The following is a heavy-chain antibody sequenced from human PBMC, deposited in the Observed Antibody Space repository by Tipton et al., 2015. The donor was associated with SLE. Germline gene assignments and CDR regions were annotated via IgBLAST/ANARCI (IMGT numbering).Heavy chain of an antibody. CDR3: TGVGSGPGTDY. CDR2: INHSGST. J-gene: IGHJ4*02. V-gene: IGHV4-34*01. CDR1: GGSLTNYY. Sequence: TLSLTCTVSGGSLTNYYWSWIRQPPGKGLEWIGEINHSGSTNYNPSLKSRVTISVDTSKNQFSLKLSSVTAADTAVYYCTGVGSGPGTDYWGQGTLVTVSS. D-gene: IGHD6-13*01.